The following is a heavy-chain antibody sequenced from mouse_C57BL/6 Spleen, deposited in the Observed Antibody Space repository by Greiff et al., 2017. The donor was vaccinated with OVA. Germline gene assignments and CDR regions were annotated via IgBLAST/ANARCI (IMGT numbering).Heavy chain of an antibody. Sequence: VQLQQPGAELVRPGSSVKLSCKASGYTFTSYWMHWVKQRPIQGLEWIGNIDPSDSETHYNQKFKDKATLTVDKSSSTAYMQLSSLTSENSAVYYCARVEGYYYAMDYWGQGTSVTVSS. CDR3: ARVEGYYYAMDY. D-gene: IGHD1-1*02. V-gene: IGHV1-52*01. CDR1: GYTFTSYW. J-gene: IGHJ4*01. CDR2: IDPSDSET.